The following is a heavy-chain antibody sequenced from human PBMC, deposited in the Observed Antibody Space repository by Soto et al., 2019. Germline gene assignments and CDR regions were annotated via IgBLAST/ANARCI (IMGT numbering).Heavy chain of an antibody. D-gene: IGHD3-10*01. CDR3: ARTKGSLLWFGELFAAFDI. Sequence: QVQLQQWGAGLLKPSETLSLTCAVYGGSFSGYYWSWIRQPPGKGLEWIGEINHSGSTNYNPSLKSRVTISVDTSKNQFSLKLSSVTVADTAVYYCARTKGSLLWFGELFAAFDIWGQGTMVTVSS. V-gene: IGHV4-34*01. J-gene: IGHJ3*02. CDR2: INHSGST. CDR1: GGSFSGYY.